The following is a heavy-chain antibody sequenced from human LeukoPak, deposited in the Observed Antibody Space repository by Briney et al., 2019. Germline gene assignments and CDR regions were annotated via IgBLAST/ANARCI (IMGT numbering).Heavy chain of an antibody. CDR3: ARLRDYFDY. Sequence: SETLSLTCTVSGGSIISYFWSWIRQPPGKGLEWIGYVYSSGTTNYNPSLKNRVIMSVDTSKNQFSLRLRSVTAADTAVYYCARLRDYFDYWGRGTLVTVS. CDR1: GGSIISYF. V-gene: IGHV4-59*01. J-gene: IGHJ4*02. CDR2: VYSSGTT.